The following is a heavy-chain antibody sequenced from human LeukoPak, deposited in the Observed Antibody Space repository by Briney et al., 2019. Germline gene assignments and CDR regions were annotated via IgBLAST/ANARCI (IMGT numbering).Heavy chain of an antibody. CDR2: TWYDGSNK. CDR3: ARGGIVGADYYYYYGMDV. J-gene: IGHJ6*02. D-gene: IGHD1-26*01. Sequence: PGRSLRLSCAASGFTLSSYGMHWVRQAPGKGLEWVAVTWYDGSNKYYADSVKGRFTISRDNSKNTLYLQMNSLRAEDTAVYYCARGGIVGADYYYYYGMDVWGQGTTVTVSS. CDR1: GFTLSSYG. V-gene: IGHV3-33*01.